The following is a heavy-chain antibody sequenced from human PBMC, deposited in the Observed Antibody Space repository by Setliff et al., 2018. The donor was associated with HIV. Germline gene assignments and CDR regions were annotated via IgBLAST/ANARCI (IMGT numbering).Heavy chain of an antibody. J-gene: IGHJ4*02. CDR3: GREGEGELPGY. Sequence: SETLSLTCAVYGGSFSGYYWSWIRQSPGKGLEWIGEINHSGSTNYNPSLKSRVTISVDKSKNQFSLKLSSVTAADTAVYYCGREGEGELPGYWGQGTLVTVSS. CDR2: INHSGST. V-gene: IGHV4-34*01. D-gene: IGHD1-7*01. CDR1: GGSFSGYY.